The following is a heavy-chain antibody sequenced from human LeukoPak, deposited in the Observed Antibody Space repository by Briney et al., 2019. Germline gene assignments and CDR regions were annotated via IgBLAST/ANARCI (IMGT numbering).Heavy chain of an antibody. D-gene: IGHD2-15*01. CDR1: GFTFSPSW. Sequence: GGSLRLTCAASGFTFSPSWMHWVRQAPGKGLEWVSRINNDGSWINYADSVKGRFTVSRDNAKNSLYLQMNSLRAEDTALYYCAKVSPSDQEYCRGGSCHPDYLYYGKDGWGQGTTVTVSS. CDR3: AKVSPSDQEYCRGGSCHPDYLYYGKDG. J-gene: IGHJ6*02. V-gene: IGHV3-74*01. CDR2: INNDGSWI.